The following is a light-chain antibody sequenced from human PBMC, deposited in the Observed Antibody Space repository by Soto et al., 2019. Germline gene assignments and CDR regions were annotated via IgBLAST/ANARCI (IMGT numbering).Light chain of an antibody. V-gene: IGLV3-21*02. CDR3: QVWDSISDHPGV. CDR1: NIGSKS. CDR2: DDS. Sequence: SSELPQPPSVSVAPGQTARITCGGNNIGSKSVHWYQQKPGQAPVLVVYDDSDRPSGLPERFSGSNSGNTATLTISRVEAGDDADYYCQVWDSISDHPGVFGGGTKLTVL. J-gene: IGLJ3*02.